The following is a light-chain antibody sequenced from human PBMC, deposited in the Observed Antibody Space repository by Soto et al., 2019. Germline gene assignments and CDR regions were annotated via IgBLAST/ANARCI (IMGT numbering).Light chain of an antibody. V-gene: IGKV3-15*01. J-gene: IGKJ1*01. Sequence: EIVMTQSPATLSVSPGDRATLSCRASQSVGSNVAWYQQQPGQAPRLLIYGASTRAAGIPARFSGSGSETEFTLTISSLQSEDFAIYYCQQWIRWTFGQGTRLGLK. CDR3: QQWIRWT. CDR1: QSVGSN. CDR2: GAS.